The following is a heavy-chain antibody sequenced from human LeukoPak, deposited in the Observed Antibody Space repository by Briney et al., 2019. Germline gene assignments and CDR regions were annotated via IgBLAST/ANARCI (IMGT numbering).Heavy chain of an antibody. CDR1: GGSISSYY. Sequence: SETLSLTCTVSGGSISSYYWSWIRQPPGEELEWIGYIYYSGSTNYSPSLKSRVTMSVDTSKNQFSLKLSSVTAADTAVYYCASAEWDHKGALDYWGQGTLVTVSS. D-gene: IGHD1-26*01. CDR2: IYYSGST. V-gene: IGHV4-59*01. J-gene: IGHJ4*02. CDR3: ASAEWDHKGALDY.